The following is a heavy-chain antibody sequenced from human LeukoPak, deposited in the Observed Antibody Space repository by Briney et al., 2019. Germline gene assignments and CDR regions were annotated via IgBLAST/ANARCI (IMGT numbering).Heavy chain of an antibody. CDR2: INTDGSST. CDR3: AKDPYASADYYYYCYMDV. J-gene: IGHJ6*03. V-gene: IGHV3-74*01. Sequence: GGSLRLSCAASGFTFSSYWMHWVRQAPGKGLVWVSRINTDGSSTSYADSVKGRFTISRDNSKNTLYLQMNSLRAEDTAVYYCAKDPYASADYYYYCYMDVWGKGTTVTVSS. CDR1: GFTFSSYW.